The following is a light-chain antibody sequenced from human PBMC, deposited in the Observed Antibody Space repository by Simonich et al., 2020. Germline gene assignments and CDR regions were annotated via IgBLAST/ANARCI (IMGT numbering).Light chain of an antibody. Sequence: ELVLTQSPGTLSLSPGERATLSCRASQSVSSSYLAWNQQKPGQAPRLLIYGASSRATGIPDRFSGSGSGTEFTLTISRLEPEDFAVYYCQQYGSSPPYTFGQGTKLEIK. CDR3: QQYGSSPPYT. CDR2: GAS. J-gene: IGKJ2*01. V-gene: IGKV3-20*01. CDR1: QSVSSSY.